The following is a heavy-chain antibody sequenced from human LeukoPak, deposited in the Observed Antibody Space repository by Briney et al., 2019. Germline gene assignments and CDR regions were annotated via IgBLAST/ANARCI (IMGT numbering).Heavy chain of an antibody. D-gene: IGHD2-15*01. CDR2: FDPEDGET. Sequence: ASVKVSCKVSGYTLTELSMHWVRQAPGKGLEWMGGFDPEDGETIYAQKFQGRVTMTEDTSTDTAYMELSSLRSEDTAVYYCATGSRYCSGGSCYRQLRYYYYMDVWGKGTTVTVSS. V-gene: IGHV1-24*01. J-gene: IGHJ6*03. CDR3: ATGSRYCSGGSCYRQLRYYYYMDV. CDR1: GYTLTELS.